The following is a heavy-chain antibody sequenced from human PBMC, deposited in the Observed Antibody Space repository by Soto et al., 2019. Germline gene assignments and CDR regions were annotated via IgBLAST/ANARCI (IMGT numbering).Heavy chain of an antibody. CDR2: TYYRSRWYN. V-gene: IGHV6-1*01. Sequence: SPTLSLTYAISGDSVSSNSAAWNWIRQSPSRGLEWLGRTYYRSRWYNDYAVSVRSRITVNPDTSKNQFSLQLTSVTPEDTAVYYCAGTTSHYWYYMDVWGKGTTVTSP. CDR3: AGTTSHYWYYMDV. CDR1: GDSVSSNSAA. J-gene: IGHJ6*03. D-gene: IGHD1-7*01.